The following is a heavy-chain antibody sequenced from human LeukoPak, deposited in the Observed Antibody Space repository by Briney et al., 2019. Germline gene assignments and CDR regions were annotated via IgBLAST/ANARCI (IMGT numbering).Heavy chain of an antibody. J-gene: IGHJ4*02. D-gene: IGHD3-16*01. V-gene: IGHV4-34*01. CDR2: INHSGIT. Sequence: SETLSLTCAVYGGSFSYYYWSWIRQPPGKGLEWIGEINHSGITNYNPSLKSRVTISADTSKNQFSLKLTSVTAADTAVYYCARHYGPWGQGTLVTVSS. CDR1: GGSFSYYY. CDR3: ARHYGP.